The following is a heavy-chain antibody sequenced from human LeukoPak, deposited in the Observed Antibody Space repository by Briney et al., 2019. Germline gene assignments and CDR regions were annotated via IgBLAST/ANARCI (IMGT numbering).Heavy chain of an antibody. J-gene: IGHJ4*02. Sequence: SVKVSCKASGYTLTNYDINWVRQATGQGLEWMGWTNPNTGNTGYAQKFQGRVTMTRDTSISTAYMELSGLRSEDTAVYYCARGGDDGYDYWGQGTLVTVSS. CDR2: TNPNTGNT. D-gene: IGHD5-24*01. CDR1: GYTLTNYD. CDR3: ARGGDDGYDY. V-gene: IGHV1-8*01.